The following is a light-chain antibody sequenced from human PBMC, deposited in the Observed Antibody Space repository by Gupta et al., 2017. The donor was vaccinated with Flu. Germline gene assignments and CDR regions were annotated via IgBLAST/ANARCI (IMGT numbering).Light chain of an antibody. J-gene: IGLJ1*01. Sequence: QTVAMQEPSLTVSPGGTVTLTCASSTEAVTGDYDVNWFQQKPGQAPTALIYSASNLHPWTPARFSRSLLVGNAALTVSRAQREDEAAYDFLLYVAGFQSYVFGTGTKVTVL. V-gene: IGLV7-43*01. CDR2: SAS. CDR1: TEAVTGDYD. CDR3: LLYVAGFQSYV.